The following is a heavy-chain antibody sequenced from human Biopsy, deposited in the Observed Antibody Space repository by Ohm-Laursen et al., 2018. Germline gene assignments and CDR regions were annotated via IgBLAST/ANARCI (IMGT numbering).Heavy chain of an antibody. Sequence: SQTLSLTCSVSGASMTDYFWSWIWQPAGKGLEWIGRAYPSGTTYYNPSLKGRVTISIDASKNQLSLKVSSVTAADTALYFCARHPTGFWFDPWGHGTLVTVSS. CDR3: ARHPTGFWFDP. V-gene: IGHV4-4*07. CDR2: AYPSGTT. J-gene: IGHJ5*02. CDR1: GASMTDYF.